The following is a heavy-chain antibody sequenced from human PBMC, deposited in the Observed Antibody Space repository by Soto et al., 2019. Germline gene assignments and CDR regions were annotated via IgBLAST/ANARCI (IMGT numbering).Heavy chain of an antibody. J-gene: IGHJ4*02. CDR1: GFAFSIYW. V-gene: IGHV3-74*01. CDR3: ASENWHTAY. D-gene: IGHD1-1*01. CDR2: ISPDGGST. Sequence: PGGSLRLSCAASGFAFSIYWMNWVRQVPGKGLVWVSHISPDGGSTIYADSVKGRFTISRDNAKNTLYLQMDSLSADDTAVYYCASENWHTAYWGQGTLVTVSS.